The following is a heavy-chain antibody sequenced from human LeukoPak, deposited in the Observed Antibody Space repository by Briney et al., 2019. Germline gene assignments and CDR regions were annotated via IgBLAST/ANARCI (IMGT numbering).Heavy chain of an antibody. Sequence: SETLSLTCTVSGGSISSYYWSWIRQPAGKGLEWIGRIYSSGNTKYNPSLKSRVTISVDRSKNQFSLKLSSVTAADTAVYYCARGMGYYDSSGYYSLDAFDIWGQGTMVTVSS. V-gene: IGHV4-4*07. J-gene: IGHJ3*02. CDR3: ARGMGYYDSSGYYSLDAFDI. D-gene: IGHD3-22*01. CDR2: IYSSGNT. CDR1: GGSISSYY.